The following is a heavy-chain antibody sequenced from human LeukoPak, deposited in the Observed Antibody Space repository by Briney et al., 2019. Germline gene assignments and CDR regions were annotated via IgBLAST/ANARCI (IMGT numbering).Heavy chain of an antibody. CDR1: GGSFSSYY. D-gene: IGHD6-19*01. CDR3: ARSSSGWLPGGY. J-gene: IGHJ4*02. Sequence: PSETLSLTCAVYGGSFSSYYWSWIREPPGEGLGWTEEINHIGSTHYNQALQSRVTISVHTSKNQYSLKMSSVTAADTAVYYCARSSSGWLPGGYWGQGTLVTVSS. CDR2: INHIGST. V-gene: IGHV4-34*01.